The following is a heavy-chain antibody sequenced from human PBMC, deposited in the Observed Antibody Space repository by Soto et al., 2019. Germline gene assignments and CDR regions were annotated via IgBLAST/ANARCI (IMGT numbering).Heavy chain of an antibody. V-gene: IGHV4-59*11. D-gene: IGHD2-15*01. CDR2: IHNIGST. J-gene: IGHJ4*02. CDR1: GGSISNHY. Sequence: SGTLSLTCTVSGGSISNHYWSWIRQPPGKGLQWIGYIHNIGSTDFNPSLRSRVTISVDTSNNQFSLKLTSVAAADTAVYYCARGGWYLDYWGQGIQVTVSS. CDR3: ARGGWYLDY.